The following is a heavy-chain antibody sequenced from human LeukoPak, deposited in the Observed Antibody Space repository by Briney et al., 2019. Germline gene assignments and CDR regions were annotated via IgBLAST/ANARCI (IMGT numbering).Heavy chain of an antibody. CDR2: IYYSGST. J-gene: IGHJ4*02. CDR1: GGSISSYY. V-gene: IGHV4-59*08. Sequence: PSETLSLTCTVSGGSISSYYWSWIRQPPGKGLEWIGYIYYSGSTNYNPSLKSRVTISVDTSKNQFSLKLSSVTAADTAVYYCARVKYPHRVDYWGQGTLVTVSS. D-gene: IGHD6-6*01. CDR3: ARVKYPHRVDY.